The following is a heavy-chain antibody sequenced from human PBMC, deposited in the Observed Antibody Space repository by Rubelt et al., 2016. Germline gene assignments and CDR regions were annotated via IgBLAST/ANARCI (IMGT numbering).Heavy chain of an antibody. J-gene: IGHJ4*02. Sequence: KGRFTISRDNAKNSLYLQMNSLRDEDTAVYYCARDRSGGGDWYNEHYFDYWGQGTLVTVSS. V-gene: IGHV3-48*02. CDR3: ARDRSGGGDWYNEHYFDY. D-gene: IGHD2-21*01.